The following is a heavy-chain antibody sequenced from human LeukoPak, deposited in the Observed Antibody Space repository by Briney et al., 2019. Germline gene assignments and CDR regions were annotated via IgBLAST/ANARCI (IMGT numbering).Heavy chain of an antibody. Sequence: GGSLRLSCAASGFIFSNFDMHWVRQVTGKGLEWVSGIGTAGDTYYAGSVKGRFTISRENAKDSLYLQMNSLTAGDTAVYYCARDRGYSNGWYDYWGQGTLVSVSS. CDR2: IGTAGDT. CDR1: GFIFSNFD. V-gene: IGHV3-13*04. D-gene: IGHD6-13*01. J-gene: IGHJ4*02. CDR3: ARDRGYSNGWYDY.